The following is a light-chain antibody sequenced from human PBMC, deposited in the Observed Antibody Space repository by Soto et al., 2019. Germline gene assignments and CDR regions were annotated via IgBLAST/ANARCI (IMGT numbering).Light chain of an antibody. CDR1: QSVSDY. Sequence: EVFVTHSPATLSLSPGERATRCCRASQSVSDYTAWFQQKPGQTPRLVIYEASNRATGIPDRFSGSGSGTEFALTISSLQTEDVGTYYCQKHNGAFSFGTGTKVDIK. V-gene: IGKV3-11*01. CDR2: EAS. J-gene: IGKJ3*01. CDR3: QKHNGAFS.